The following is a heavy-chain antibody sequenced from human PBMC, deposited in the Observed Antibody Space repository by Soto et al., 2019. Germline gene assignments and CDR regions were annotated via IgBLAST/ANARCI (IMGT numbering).Heavy chain of an antibody. CDR2: VYYTGTT. V-gene: IGHV4-59*01. D-gene: IGHD3-22*01. CDR3: ARAPYYYDRSGYLYNFDY. Sequence: PSETLSLTCTVSGGSISTYYWSWIRQPPGKGLEWIGYVYYTGTTNYNPSLESRVTISVDTSKNQFSLKLSSVTAADTAVYYCARAPYYYDRSGYLYNFDYWGQGTLVTVSS. CDR1: GGSISTYY. J-gene: IGHJ4*02.